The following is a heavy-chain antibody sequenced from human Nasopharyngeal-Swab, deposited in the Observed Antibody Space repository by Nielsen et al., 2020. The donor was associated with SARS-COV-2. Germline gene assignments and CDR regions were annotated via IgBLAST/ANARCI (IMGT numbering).Heavy chain of an antibody. D-gene: IGHD1-26*01. CDR2: IKKKGDRYTT. CDR3: GRDNYYKLDY. CDR1: GFRFSDYF. J-gene: IGHJ4*02. Sequence: GESLKISYEASGFRFSDYFMDWVRQAPGKGPEWVGRIKKKGDRYTTEYAASVKGRFTISRDDSKNSLYLQMNSLKTEDTAVYYCGRDNYYKLDYWGQGTLVTVSS. V-gene: IGHV3-72*01.